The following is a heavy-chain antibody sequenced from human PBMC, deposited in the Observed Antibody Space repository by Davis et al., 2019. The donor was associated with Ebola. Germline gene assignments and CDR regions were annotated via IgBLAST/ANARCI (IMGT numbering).Heavy chain of an antibody. D-gene: IGHD5-12*01. CDR2: INHSGST. Sequence: PSETLSLTCAVYGGSFSGYYWSWIRQPPGKGLEWIGEINHSGSTNYNPSLKSRVTISVDTSKNQFSLKLSSVTAADTAVYYCARELWLRSAGYYYYGMDVWGQGTTVTVSS. V-gene: IGHV4-34*01. CDR1: GGSFSGYY. J-gene: IGHJ6*02. CDR3: ARELWLRSAGYYYYGMDV.